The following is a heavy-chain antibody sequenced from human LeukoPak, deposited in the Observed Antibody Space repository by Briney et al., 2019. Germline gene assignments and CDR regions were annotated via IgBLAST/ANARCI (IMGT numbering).Heavy chain of an antibody. D-gene: IGHD3-3*01. V-gene: IGHV3-23*01. J-gene: IGHJ4*02. CDR2: ISGSAGTT. CDR1: GFSFLSYT. CDR3: AKDRYDFLNGYFDF. Sequence: GGSLRLSCAASGFSFLSYTMSWVRQAPGKGLEWVSSISGSAGTTYYAGSVKGRFTISRDNSKNTLFLQMNRLRAEDTAVYYCAKDRYDFLNGYFDFRGQGTRVTSST.